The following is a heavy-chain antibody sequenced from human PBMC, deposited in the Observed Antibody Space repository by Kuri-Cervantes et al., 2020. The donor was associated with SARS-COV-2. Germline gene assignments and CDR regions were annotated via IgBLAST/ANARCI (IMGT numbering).Heavy chain of an antibody. D-gene: IGHD5-12*01. Sequence: LSLTCAASGFTFSSYAMHWVRQAPGKGLEWVAIISYDGNNDYYADSVKGRFTISRDNPKNTLYLQMNSLRAEDTAVYYCARVLRGYSGYELFDYWGQGTLVTVSS. CDR3: ARVLRGYSGYELFDY. CDR2: ISYDGNND. J-gene: IGHJ4*02. V-gene: IGHV3-30-3*01. CDR1: GFTFSSYA.